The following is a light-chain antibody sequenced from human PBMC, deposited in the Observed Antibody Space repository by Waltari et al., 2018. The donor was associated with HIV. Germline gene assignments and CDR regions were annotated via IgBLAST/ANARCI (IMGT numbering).Light chain of an antibody. V-gene: IGLV3-19*01. J-gene: IGLJ2*01. CDR1: SLSSYY. CDR3: NSRDSSGNHLRV. Sequence: SSELTQAPAVSVALGQTLRITCQGVSLSSYYARWSQQKPGQAPVLVIYGENNRPSGIPDRVSGSSSGNTASLTITGAQAEDEADYYCNSRDSSGNHLRVFGGGTKLTVL. CDR2: GEN.